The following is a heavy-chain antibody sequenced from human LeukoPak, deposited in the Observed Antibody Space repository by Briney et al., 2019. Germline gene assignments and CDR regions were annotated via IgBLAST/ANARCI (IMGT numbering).Heavy chain of an antibody. CDR2: ISSSSSYT. CDR1: GFTFSSYA. Sequence: PGASLRLSCAASGFTFSSYAMSWVRQAPGKGLEWVSYISSSSSYTNYADSVKGRFTISRDNAKNSLYLQMNSLRAEDTAVYYCARGDYDILTGYPYGYYYYGMDVWGKGTTVTVSS. D-gene: IGHD3-9*01. V-gene: IGHV3-21*05. CDR3: ARGDYDILTGYPYGYYYYGMDV. J-gene: IGHJ6*04.